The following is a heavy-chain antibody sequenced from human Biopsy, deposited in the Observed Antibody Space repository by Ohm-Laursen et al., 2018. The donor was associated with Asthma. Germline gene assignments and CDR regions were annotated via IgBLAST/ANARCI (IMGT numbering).Heavy chain of an antibody. J-gene: IGHJ4*02. D-gene: IGHD4-17*01. CDR3: ASDFPKDYVRYNFQF. CDR1: GYSLTDLS. Sequence: ASVKVYCKISGYSLTDLSMHWVRQAPGKGLEWMGGHDHEEGGTVNARRFQGRVTMTEDTSTDTAYMELSSLSSDDTAVYYCASDFPKDYVRYNFQFWGQGTLVTVSS. V-gene: IGHV1-24*01. CDR2: HDHEEGGT.